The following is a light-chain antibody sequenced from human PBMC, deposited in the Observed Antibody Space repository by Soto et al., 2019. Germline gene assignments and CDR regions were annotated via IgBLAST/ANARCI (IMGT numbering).Light chain of an antibody. CDR2: DVS. Sequence: QSVLTQPASVSGSPGQSIAISCTGTSSDVGGYDYVSWYQQHPGKAPKLMIYDVSNRPSGVSSRFSGSKSGNTASLTISGLQAEDEADYYCKSYTSSSTYVFGTGTKVTVL. CDR1: SSDVGGYDY. CDR3: KSYTSSSTYV. J-gene: IGLJ1*01. V-gene: IGLV2-14*01.